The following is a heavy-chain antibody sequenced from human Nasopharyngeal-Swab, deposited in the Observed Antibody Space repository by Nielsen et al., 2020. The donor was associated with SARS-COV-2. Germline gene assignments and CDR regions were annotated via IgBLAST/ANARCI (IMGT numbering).Heavy chain of an antibody. J-gene: IGHJ4*02. Sequence: SETLSLTCAVYGGSFSGYYWSWIRQPPGKGLEWIGEINHSGSTNCNPSLKSRVTISVDTSKNQFSLKLNSVTAADTAVYYCARGIVVDSSSWYPSYFDYWGQGTLVTVSS. V-gene: IGHV4-34*01. CDR2: INHSGST. CDR3: ARGIVVDSSSWYPSYFDY. CDR1: GGSFSGYY. D-gene: IGHD6-13*01.